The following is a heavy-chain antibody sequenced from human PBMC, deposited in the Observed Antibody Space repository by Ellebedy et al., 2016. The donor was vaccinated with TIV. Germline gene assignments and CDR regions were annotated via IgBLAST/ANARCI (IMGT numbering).Heavy chain of an antibody. CDR3: ARILAGAGGMDV. D-gene: IGHD6-19*01. V-gene: IGHV1-3*01. Sequence: KFQGRVTITRDTSASTAYMELRSLRSDDTAVYYCARILAGAGGMDVWGQGTTVTVSS. J-gene: IGHJ6*01.